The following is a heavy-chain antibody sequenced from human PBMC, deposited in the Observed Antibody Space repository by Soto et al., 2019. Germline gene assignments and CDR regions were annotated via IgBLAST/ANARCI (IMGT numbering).Heavy chain of an antibody. J-gene: IGHJ4*02. CDR3: ARLPVTAVTSIYY. Sequence: EVQLVESGGGLVQPGGSLRLSCAASGFTFSNYWMHWVRQAPGKGLVWVSRINSDGNIKDYADSVKGRFTISRDNARNRLYLQVNSLTDEDTAVYYCARLPVTAVTSIYYWGQGTLVSVSS. V-gene: IGHV3-74*01. CDR2: INSDGNIK. D-gene: IGHD2-21*02. CDR1: GFTFSNYW.